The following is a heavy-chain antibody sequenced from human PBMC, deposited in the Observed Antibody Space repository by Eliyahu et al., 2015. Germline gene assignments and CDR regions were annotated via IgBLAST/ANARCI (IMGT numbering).Heavy chain of an antibody. Sequence: EVQLLESGGGLVQPGGSLXLSCAASXXXFSSYAMSWVRQAPGKGXEWVSLISGSGGSTFYGDSVKGRFTISRDNSKNTLYLQMNSLRVEDTAVYYCAKVLGGSGGXYFDYWGQGTLVTVSS. D-gene: IGHD6-19*01. CDR3: AKVLGGSGGXYFDY. V-gene: IGHV3-23*01. CDR2: ISGSGGST. J-gene: IGHJ4*02. CDR1: XXXFSSYA.